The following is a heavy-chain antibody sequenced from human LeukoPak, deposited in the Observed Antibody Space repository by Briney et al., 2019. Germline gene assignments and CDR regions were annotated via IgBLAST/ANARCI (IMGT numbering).Heavy chain of an antibody. CDR2: IYPGDSDT. CDR3: ATSYCSSTSCYTNFQH. J-gene: IGHJ1*01. V-gene: IGHV5-51*01. CDR1: GYSFTSYW. D-gene: IGHD2-2*02. Sequence: GESLRISCKGSGYSFTSYWIGWVRQMPGKGLEWMGIIYPGDSDTRYSPSFQGQVTISADKSISTAYLQWSSLKASGTAMYYCATSYCSSTSCYTNFQHWGQGTLVTVSS.